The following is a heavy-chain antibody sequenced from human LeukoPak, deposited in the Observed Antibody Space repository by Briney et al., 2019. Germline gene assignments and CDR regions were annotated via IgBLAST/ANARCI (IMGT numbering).Heavy chain of an antibody. J-gene: IGHJ3*02. V-gene: IGHV4-61*02. CDR2: IYTSGST. Sequence: SETLSLTCTVSGGSISSGSYYWSWIRQPAGKGLEWIGRIYTSGSTNYNPSLKSRVTISVDTSKNQFSLKLSSVTAADTAVYYCARATYYDFWSGSRGAFDIWGQGTMVTVSS. CDR3: ARATYYDFWSGSRGAFDI. D-gene: IGHD3-3*01. CDR1: GGSISSGSYY.